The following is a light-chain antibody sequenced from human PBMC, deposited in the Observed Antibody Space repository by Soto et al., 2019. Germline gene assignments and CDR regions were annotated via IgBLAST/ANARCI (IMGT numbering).Light chain of an antibody. V-gene: IGLV2-14*01. J-gene: IGLJ7*01. CDR3: SSYTSSSTLV. Sequence: QSALTQPASVSGSPGQSITISCTGTGSDVGGYNYVSWYQQHPGKAPKLMIYEVSNWPSGGSNRFSGSKSGNTASLSISGLQTEDEADYYCSSYTSSSTLVFGGGTQLTVL. CDR2: EVS. CDR1: GSDVGGYNY.